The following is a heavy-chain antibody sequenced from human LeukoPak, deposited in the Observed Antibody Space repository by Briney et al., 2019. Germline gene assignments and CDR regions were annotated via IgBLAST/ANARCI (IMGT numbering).Heavy chain of an antibody. CDR1: GFTFSSYG. CDR3: ARGVIVVTSYREFDY. D-gene: IGHD3-22*01. Sequence: GRSLRLSCAASGFTFSSYGMHWVRQAPGKGLEWVAVIWYDGSNKYYADSVKGRFSISRDNSRNTLYLQMNSLGAEDTALYYCARGVIVVTSYREFDYWGQGTLVTVSS. V-gene: IGHV3-33*01. J-gene: IGHJ4*02. CDR2: IWYDGSNK.